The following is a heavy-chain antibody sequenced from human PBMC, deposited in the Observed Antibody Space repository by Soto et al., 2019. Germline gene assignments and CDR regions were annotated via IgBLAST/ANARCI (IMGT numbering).Heavy chain of an antibody. Sequence: QVQLEESGPGLVKPSETLSLNCIVSGGSLSTYLWSWIRQPPGKGLEWIGAVYYNGSANYNPSLKSRVSISVDTSKNHLSLTLSSATAADTAVYYCARSFFPWGRGTLVTVSS. CDR3: ARSFFP. CDR2: VYYNGSA. CDR1: GGSLSTYL. V-gene: IGHV4-59*01. J-gene: IGHJ5*02.